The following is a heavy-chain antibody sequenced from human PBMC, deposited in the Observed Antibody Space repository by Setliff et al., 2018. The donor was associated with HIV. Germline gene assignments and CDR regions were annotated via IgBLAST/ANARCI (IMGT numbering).Heavy chain of an antibody. CDR1: GFSFSNAW. Sequence: LRLSCAASGFSFSNAWMSWVRQAPGKGLEWVGRIKSKADGGTTDYAAPAKGRFTISRDDSKNTLYLQMNSLTTEDTAVYFCTRWYDSIGYPHLAFFDYWGQGTLVTVSS. D-gene: IGHD3-22*01. J-gene: IGHJ4*02. CDR2: IKSKADGGTT. V-gene: IGHV3-15*01. CDR3: TRWYDSIGYPHLAFFDY.